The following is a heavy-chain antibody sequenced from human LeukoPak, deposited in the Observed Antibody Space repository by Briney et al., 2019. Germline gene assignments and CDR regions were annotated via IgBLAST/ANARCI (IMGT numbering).Heavy chain of an antibody. CDR1: GFTVSRNY. D-gene: IGHD2-15*01. Sequence: GGSLRLSCAASGFTVSRNYMSWARQAPGKGLEWVSVIYTGGNTYYADSVKGRFTISRDNSKNTLYLQMNSLRVEATAVYYCARQEYCSGGTCLLFDYWGQGTLVTVSS. CDR3: ARQEYCSGGTCLLFDY. J-gene: IGHJ4*02. CDR2: IYTGGNT. V-gene: IGHV3-53*01.